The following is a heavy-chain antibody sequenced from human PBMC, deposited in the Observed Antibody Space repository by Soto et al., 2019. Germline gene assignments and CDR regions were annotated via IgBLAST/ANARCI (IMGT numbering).Heavy chain of an antibody. CDR3: ARERTPNSSGWYNWFDP. Sequence: ASVKVSCKASGYTFTSYDINWVRQATGQGLEWMGWMNPNSGNTGYAQKFQGRVTMTRNTSISTAYMELSSLRSEDTAVYYCARERTPNSSGWYNWFDPWGQGTLVTVSS. CDR1: GYTFTSYD. D-gene: IGHD6-19*01. V-gene: IGHV1-8*01. CDR2: MNPNSGNT. J-gene: IGHJ5*02.